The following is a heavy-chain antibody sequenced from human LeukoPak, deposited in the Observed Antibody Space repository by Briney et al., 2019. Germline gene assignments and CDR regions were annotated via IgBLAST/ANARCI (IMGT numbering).Heavy chain of an antibody. Sequence: SETLSLTCAVYGGSFSGYYWSWIRQPPGKGLEWIGEINHSGSTNYSPSLKSRVTISVDTSKNQFSLKLSSVTAADTAVYYCARGPYDYVWGSYRHYFDYWGQGTLVTVSS. V-gene: IGHV4-34*01. CDR1: GGSFSGYY. D-gene: IGHD3-16*02. CDR3: ARGPYDYVWGSYRHYFDY. CDR2: INHSGST. J-gene: IGHJ4*02.